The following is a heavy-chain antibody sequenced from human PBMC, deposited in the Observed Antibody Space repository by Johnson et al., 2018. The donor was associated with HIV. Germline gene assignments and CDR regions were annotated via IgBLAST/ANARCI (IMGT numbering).Heavy chain of an antibody. D-gene: IGHD3-22*01. CDR1: GFTFSSYA. CDR3: AKNHFDSSALEAFDI. Sequence: QVQLVESGGGVVRPGGSLRLSCAASGFTFSSYAMHWVRQAPGKGLEWVAVISYDGSNKYYADSVKGRFTISRDNSKNTLFLQMNSLRAEDTAAYFCAKNHFDSSALEAFDIWGQGTMVTVSS. V-gene: IGHV3-30*04. J-gene: IGHJ3*02. CDR2: ISYDGSNK.